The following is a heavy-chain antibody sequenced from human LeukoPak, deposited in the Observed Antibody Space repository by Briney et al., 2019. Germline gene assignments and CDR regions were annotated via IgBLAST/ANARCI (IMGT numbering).Heavy chain of an antibody. CDR3: AKDLRNRPTGDY. V-gene: IGHV3-23*01. D-gene: IGHD2/OR15-2a*01. Sequence: PGGSLRLSCAASGFTFSSYAMSWVRQAPGKGLEWVSAISGSGGSTYYADSVKSRFTISRDNSKNTLYLQMNSLRAEDTAVYYCAKDLRNRPTGDYWGQGTLVTVSS. CDR1: GFTFSSYA. CDR2: ISGSGGST. J-gene: IGHJ4*02.